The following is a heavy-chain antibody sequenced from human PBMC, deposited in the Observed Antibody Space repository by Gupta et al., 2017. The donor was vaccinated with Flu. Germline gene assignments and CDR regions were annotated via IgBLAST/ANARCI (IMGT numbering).Heavy chain of an antibody. CDR2: INHSGST. J-gene: IGHJ4*02. D-gene: IGHD2-2*01. CDR3: ARGKKDCSSTSCYIQAVPAAGSEGYDY. Sequence: INHSGSTNYNPSLKSRVTISVDTSKNQFSLKLSSVTAADTAVYYCARGKKDCSSTSCYIQAVPAAGSEGYDYWGQGTLVTVSS. V-gene: IGHV4-34*01.